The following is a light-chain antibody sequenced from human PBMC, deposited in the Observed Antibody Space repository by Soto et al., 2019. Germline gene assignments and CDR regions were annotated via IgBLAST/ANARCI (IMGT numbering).Light chain of an antibody. J-gene: IGKJ4*01. Sequence: EFVLTQSPGKLSLSPGERATLSCRASQSISSSFLAWYQQKPGQAPRLLLYGASSRGTGRPDRFSGSGSGTDFTLTISRLEPEDCAVYYCQQYGSSPPLTFGGGTKVEIK. CDR2: GAS. V-gene: IGKV3-20*01. CDR3: QQYGSSPPLT. CDR1: QSISSSF.